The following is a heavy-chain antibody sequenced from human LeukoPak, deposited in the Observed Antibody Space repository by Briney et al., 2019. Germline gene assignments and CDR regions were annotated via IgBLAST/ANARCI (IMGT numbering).Heavy chain of an antibody. CDR2: IYYSGST. Sequence: PSETLSLTCTVSGGSISSSSYYWGWIRQPPGKGLEWIGSIYYSGSTYYNPSLKSRVTMSVDTSKNQFSLKLSSVTAADTAVYYCARGSSWYYFDYWGQGTLVTVSS. CDR3: ARGSSWYYFDY. V-gene: IGHV4-39*07. J-gene: IGHJ4*02. CDR1: GGSISSSSYY. D-gene: IGHD6-13*01.